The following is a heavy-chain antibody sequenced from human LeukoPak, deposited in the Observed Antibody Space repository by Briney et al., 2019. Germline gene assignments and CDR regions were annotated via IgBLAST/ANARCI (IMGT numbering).Heavy chain of an antibody. J-gene: IGHJ3*01. CDR2: ISSSSSTI. CDR3: ARDRGGGQWLGRRGAFDV. D-gene: IGHD6-19*01. CDR1: GFTFSSYS. Sequence: GGSLRLSCAASGFTFSSYSMNWVRQAPGKGLEWVSYISSSSSTIYYADSVKGRFTISRDNAKNSLYLQMNSLRAEDTAVYYCARDRGGGQWLGRRGAFDVWGQGTMVTVSS. V-gene: IGHV3-48*04.